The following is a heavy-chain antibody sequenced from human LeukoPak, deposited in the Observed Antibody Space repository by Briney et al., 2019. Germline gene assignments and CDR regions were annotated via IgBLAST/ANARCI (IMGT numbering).Heavy chain of an antibody. J-gene: IGHJ4*02. CDR3: ARDWAGGPHDY. Sequence: PGGSLRLSCAASGFTFSDYYMSWIRQTPGKGLEWVSYISSSGNTIYYADSMKGRFTISRDNAKNSLYLQMNSLRVEDTAVYYCARDWAGGPHDYWGQGTLVTVSS. D-gene: IGHD3-10*01. CDR2: ISSSGNTI. CDR1: GFTFSDYY. V-gene: IGHV3-11*04.